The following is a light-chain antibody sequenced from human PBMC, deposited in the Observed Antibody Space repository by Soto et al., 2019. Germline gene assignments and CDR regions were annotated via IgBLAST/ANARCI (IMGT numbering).Light chain of an antibody. V-gene: IGLV7-46*01. CDR1: TGAVTSGHY. CDR2: DAS. J-gene: IGLJ2*01. Sequence: QAVVTQEPSLTVSPGGTVTLTCGSSTGAVTSGHYPYWFQQRPGQAPRTLIYDASYKHSWTPARFSGSLLGGKAAPTLSGAQPEDEAEHYCLLSYSGARVFGGGTKVTVL. CDR3: LLSYSGARV.